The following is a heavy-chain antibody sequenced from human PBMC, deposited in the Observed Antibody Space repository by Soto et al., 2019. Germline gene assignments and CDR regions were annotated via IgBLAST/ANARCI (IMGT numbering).Heavy chain of an antibody. J-gene: IGHJ4*02. CDR2: ISGSVGTT. D-gene: IGHD6-19*01. V-gene: IGHV3-23*01. Sequence: EVQLLESGGGLVQPGGSLRLSCAASGFTFSSYAMSWVRQAPGKGLEWVSVISGSVGTTYYADSVKGRFTISRDNPKNTLYLQMNNLRAADTAVYYCAKDHLFSGWTSGGYFDYWGQGALVTFSS. CDR1: GFTFSSYA. CDR3: AKDHLFSGWTSGGYFDY.